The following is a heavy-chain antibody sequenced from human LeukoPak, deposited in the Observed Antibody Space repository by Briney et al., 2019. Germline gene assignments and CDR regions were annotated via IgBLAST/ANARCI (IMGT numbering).Heavy chain of an antibody. J-gene: IGHJ5*02. D-gene: IGHD6-19*01. Sequence: SETLSLTCTVSGYSISSGYYWGWIRQPPGKGLEWIGSIYHSGSTYYNPSLKSRVTISVDTSKNQFSLKLSSVTAADTAVYYCARFSRIAVAGIGWFDPWGQGTLVTVSS. CDR3: ARFSRIAVAGIGWFDP. CDR2: IYHSGST. CDR1: GYSISSGYY. V-gene: IGHV4-38-2*02.